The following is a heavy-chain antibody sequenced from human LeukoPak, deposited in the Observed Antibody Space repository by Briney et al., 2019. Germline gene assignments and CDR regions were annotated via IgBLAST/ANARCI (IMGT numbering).Heavy chain of an antibody. CDR2: ISSSGTYI. CDR1: GFTFSTYS. Sequence: PGGSLRLSCAASGFTFSTYSVTWVRQAPGKGLEWVSSISSSGTYIYYADSLKGRFTISRDNAKNSLYLQMNSLRPEDTGVYYCARGVSPTLSWATTSTDHYYYYMDVWAKGTTVTVSS. CDR3: ARGVSPTLSWATTSTDHYYYYMDV. J-gene: IGHJ6*03. D-gene: IGHD1-26*01. V-gene: IGHV3-21*01.